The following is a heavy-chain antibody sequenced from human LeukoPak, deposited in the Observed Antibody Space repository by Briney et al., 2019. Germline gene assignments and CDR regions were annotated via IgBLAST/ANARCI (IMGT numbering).Heavy chain of an antibody. CDR3: ARGGPNHAFDI. Sequence: GGSLRLSCAASGYSFSSFWIYWVRHVPGKGLGYVSRVNNEGTGRTYADSVKGRFTISIDNAKNTLYLQMNSLRDEDTAVYYCARGGPNHAFDIWGQGTMVTVSA. J-gene: IGHJ3*02. CDR1: GYSFSSFW. D-gene: IGHD1-14*01. CDR2: VNNEGTGR. V-gene: IGHV3-74*01.